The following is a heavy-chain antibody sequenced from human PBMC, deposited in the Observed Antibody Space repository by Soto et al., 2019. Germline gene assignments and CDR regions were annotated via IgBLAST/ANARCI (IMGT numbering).Heavy chain of an antibody. CDR1: GGTFSSYA. CDR3: ARDHGLSSYAFDI. Sequence: SVKVSCKASGGTFSSYAISWVRQAPGQGLEWMGGIIPIFGTANYAQKFQGRVTITADESTSTAYMELSSLRSEDTAVYYCARDHGLSSYAFDIWGQGTMVTVSS. V-gene: IGHV1-69*13. D-gene: IGHD2-15*01. CDR2: IIPIFGTA. J-gene: IGHJ3*02.